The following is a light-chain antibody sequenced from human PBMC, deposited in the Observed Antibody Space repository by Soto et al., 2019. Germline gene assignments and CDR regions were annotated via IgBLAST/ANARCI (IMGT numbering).Light chain of an antibody. CDR2: GAS. Sequence: EIVMTQSPATLSVSPGVRATLSCRASHSVSSNLAWYQQKPGQAPRLLIYGASTRAIGIPDRFSGSGSGTEFTLTIGSLQSEDFAFYYCQQYENWPPFTFGPGTKVDIK. V-gene: IGKV3-15*01. CDR3: QQYENWPPFT. J-gene: IGKJ3*01. CDR1: HSVSSN.